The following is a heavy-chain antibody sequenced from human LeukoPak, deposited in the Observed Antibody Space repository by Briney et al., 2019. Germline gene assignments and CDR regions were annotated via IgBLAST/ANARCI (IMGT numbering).Heavy chain of an antibody. CDR2: IYHSGST. Sequence: SETLSLTCAVSGGSISSGGYSWSWIRQPPGKGLEWIGYIYHSGSTNYNPSLKSRVTISVDTSKNQFSLKLSSVTAADTAVYYCARGRDYSNLGLRTSLGAGTIGFDPWGQGTLVTVSS. CDR1: GGSISSGGYS. D-gene: IGHD4-11*01. V-gene: IGHV4-30-2*01. CDR3: ARGRDYSNLGLRTSLGAGTIGFDP. J-gene: IGHJ5*02.